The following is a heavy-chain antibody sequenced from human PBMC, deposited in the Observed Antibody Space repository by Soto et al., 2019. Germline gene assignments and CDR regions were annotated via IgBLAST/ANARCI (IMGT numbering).Heavy chain of an antibody. CDR3: AVLMVYATHFDY. V-gene: IGHV1-18*01. CDR2: ISAYNGNT. Sequence: ASVKVSCKASGYTFTSYGISWVRQAPGQGLEWMGWISAYNGNTNYAQKLQGRVTMTTDTSTSTAYMELRSLRSDYTAVYYCAVLMVYATHFDYWGQGTLVTVSS. D-gene: IGHD2-8*01. J-gene: IGHJ4*02. CDR1: GYTFTSYG.